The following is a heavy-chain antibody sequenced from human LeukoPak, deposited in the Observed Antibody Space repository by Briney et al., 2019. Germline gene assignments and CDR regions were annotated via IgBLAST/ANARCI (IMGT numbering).Heavy chain of an antibody. J-gene: IGHJ6*02. CDR1: GGSISSDY. CDR2: MYYTGST. V-gene: IGHV4-59*01. CDR3: ARVSVVYGMDV. Sequence: SETLSLTCSVFGGSISSDYWAWIRQPPGKGLEWIGYMYYTGSTNYNPSLKSRVTISLATSKNQFSLKLSSVTAADTAVYYCARVSVVYGMDVWGRGTTVTVSS.